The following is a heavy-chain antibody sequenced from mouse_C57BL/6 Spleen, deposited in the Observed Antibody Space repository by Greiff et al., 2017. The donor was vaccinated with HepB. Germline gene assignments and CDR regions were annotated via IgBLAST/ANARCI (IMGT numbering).Heavy chain of an antibody. CDR1: GFSFNTYA. Sequence: EVQGVESGGGLVQPKGSLKLSCAASGFSFNTYAMNWVRQAPGKGLEWVARIRSKSNNYATYYADSVKDRFTISRDDSESMLYLQMNNLKTEDTAMYYCVRHNLWIWYFDVWGTGTTVTVSS. D-gene: IGHD1-1*02. J-gene: IGHJ1*03. V-gene: IGHV10-1*01. CDR2: IRSKSNNYAT. CDR3: VRHNLWIWYFDV.